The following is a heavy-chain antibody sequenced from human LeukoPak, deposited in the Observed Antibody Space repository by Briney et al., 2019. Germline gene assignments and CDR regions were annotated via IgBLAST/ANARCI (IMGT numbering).Heavy chain of an antibody. CDR3: AREYSGSNYFDY. J-gene: IGHJ4*02. D-gene: IGHD5-24*01. V-gene: IGHV3-48*03. Sequence: PGGSLRLSCAASGFNFSRYEMNWVRQPPGKGLEWVSYISDIPSTKYYADSVKGRFTVSRDNAKNSLYLQVNSLRAEDTAVYYCAREYSGSNYFDYWGQGTLVTVSS. CDR1: GFNFSRYE. CDR2: ISDIPSTK.